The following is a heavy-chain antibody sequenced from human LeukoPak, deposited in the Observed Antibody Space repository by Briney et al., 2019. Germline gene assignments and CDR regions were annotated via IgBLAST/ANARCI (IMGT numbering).Heavy chain of an antibody. Sequence: ASVKVSCKASGGTFSSYAISWVRQAPGQGLEWMGGIIPIFGTANYAQKFQGRVTITADKSTSTAYMELSSLRSEDTAVYYCASTAPMHDYGDYVPFDYWGQGTLVTVSS. J-gene: IGHJ4*02. CDR1: GGTFSSYA. D-gene: IGHD4-17*01. CDR3: ASTAPMHDYGDYVPFDY. V-gene: IGHV1-69*06. CDR2: IIPIFGTA.